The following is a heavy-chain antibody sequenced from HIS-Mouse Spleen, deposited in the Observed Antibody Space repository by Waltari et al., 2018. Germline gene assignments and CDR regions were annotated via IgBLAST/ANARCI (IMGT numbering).Heavy chain of an antibody. CDR3: ARVGLGIAFDI. V-gene: IGHV1-2*02. CDR1: GYTFTGYY. CDR2: INPNSGGT. Sequence: QVQLVQSGAEVKKPGASVKVSCKASGYTFTGYYMHWVRQAPGQGLEWMGWINPNSGGTNYAQNVQGRVTMTRDTSISTAYMELSRLRSDDTAVYYCARVGLGIAFDIWGQGTMVTVSS. J-gene: IGHJ3*02. D-gene: IGHD7-27*01.